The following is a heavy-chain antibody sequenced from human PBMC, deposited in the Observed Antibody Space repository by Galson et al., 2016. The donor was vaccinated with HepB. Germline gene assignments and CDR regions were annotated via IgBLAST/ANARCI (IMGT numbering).Heavy chain of an antibody. Sequence: SLRLSCAASGFTFSTYSMNWVRQAPGKGLEWVSVFSSGGNTYYADSVKGRFTISRDNSKNTMYLQMNSLRAEDTAVYYCARSSTIFAVSSFFDSWGQGTLVTVSS. CDR2: FSSGGNT. J-gene: IGHJ4*02. D-gene: IGHD3-3*01. CDR1: GFTFSTYS. CDR3: ARSSTIFAVSSFFDS. V-gene: IGHV3-66*01.